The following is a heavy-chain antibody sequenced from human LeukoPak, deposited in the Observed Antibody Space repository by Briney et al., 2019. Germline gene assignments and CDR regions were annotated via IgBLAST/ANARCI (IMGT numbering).Heavy chain of an antibody. CDR3: ARTVVTLDWYFDL. CDR2: IYYSGRT. CDR1: GGSISSYY. V-gene: IGHV4-59*01. Sequence: PSETLSLTCTVSGGSISSYYWSWIRQPPGKGLEWAGYIYYSGRTNYNPPLKSRVTISVDTSKNQFSLKLSSVTAADTAVYYCARTVVTLDWYFDLWGRGTLVSVSS. D-gene: IGHD4-23*01. J-gene: IGHJ2*01.